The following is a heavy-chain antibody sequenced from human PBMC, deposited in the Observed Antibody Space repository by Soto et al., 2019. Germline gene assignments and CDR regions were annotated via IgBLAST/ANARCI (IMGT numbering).Heavy chain of an antibody. CDR3: ARSPFAGSDAFDI. CDR2: ITPFKSDT. Sequence: SVKVSCKASVYTFTFRYLHWVRQAPGQALEWMGWITPFKSDTNYAQKFQDRVTITRDRSVSTAYMELSNLRSDDTAMYYCARSPFAGSDAFDIWGQGTMVTVSS. J-gene: IGHJ3*02. D-gene: IGHD1-1*01. V-gene: IGHV1-45*02. CDR1: VYTFTFRY.